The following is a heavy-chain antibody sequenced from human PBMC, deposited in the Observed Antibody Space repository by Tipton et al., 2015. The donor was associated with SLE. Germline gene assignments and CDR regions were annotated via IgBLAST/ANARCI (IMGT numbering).Heavy chain of an antibody. CDR2: IYYSGTI. CDR1: GGPTSSYY. V-gene: IGHV4-59*12. Sequence: TLSLTCTVSGGPTSSYYWGWIRQPPGKGLEWIASIYYSGTINYNPSLKSRITMSIDMSKNQFSLSLTSVTAADTAVYYCAREGSSWYYFDFWGQGTLVTVSA. D-gene: IGHD6-13*01. CDR3: AREGSSWYYFDF. J-gene: IGHJ4*02.